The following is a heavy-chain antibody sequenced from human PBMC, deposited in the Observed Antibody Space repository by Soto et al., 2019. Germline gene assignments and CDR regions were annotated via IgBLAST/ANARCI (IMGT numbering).Heavy chain of an antibody. CDR2: IKQDGNEK. V-gene: IGHV3-7*01. CDR1: GFTFSNYW. D-gene: IGHD6-13*01. Sequence: GGSLRLSCAASGFTFSNYWMTWVRQAPGKGLEWVANIKQDGNEKYYVDSVKGRFTISRDNAKNSLYLHMNSLRAEDTAVYYCARVLSLAALDYWGQGALVTVSS. J-gene: IGHJ4*02. CDR3: ARVLSLAALDY.